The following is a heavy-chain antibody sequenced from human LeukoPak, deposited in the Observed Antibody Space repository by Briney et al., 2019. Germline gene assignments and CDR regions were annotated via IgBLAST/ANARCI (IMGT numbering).Heavy chain of an antibody. V-gene: IGHV3-74*01. CDR1: GFDFSSNW. CDR3: AKDHYWSIDY. J-gene: IGHJ4*02. CDR2: IKGDGIST. D-gene: IGHD3-3*01. Sequence: GGSLRLSCAASGFDFSSNWMHWVRHAPGQGLVWVSRIKGDGISTNYAGSVKGRFTISRDIAKNTLYLQMNSLRAEDTGVYYCAKDHYWSIDYWGRGTLVTVSS.